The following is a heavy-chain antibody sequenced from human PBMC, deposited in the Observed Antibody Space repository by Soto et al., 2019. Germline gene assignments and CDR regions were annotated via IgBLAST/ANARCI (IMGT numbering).Heavy chain of an antibody. CDR3: ARARAVAGPFDY. J-gene: IGHJ4*02. CDR1: GYTFTGYY. V-gene: IGHV1-2*02. Sequence: ASVKVSCKASGYTFTGYYMHWVRQAPGQGLEWVGWINPNSGGTNYAQKFQGRVTMTRDTSISTAYMELSRLRSDDTAVYYCARARAVAGPFDYWGQGTRVTVSS. D-gene: IGHD6-19*01. CDR2: INPNSGGT.